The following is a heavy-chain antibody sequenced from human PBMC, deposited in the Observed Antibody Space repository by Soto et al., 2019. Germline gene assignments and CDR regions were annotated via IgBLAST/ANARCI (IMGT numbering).Heavy chain of an antibody. Sequence: QVQLVQSGAEVKKPGSSVKVSCKASGGTFSSYTISWVRQAPGQGLEWMGRIIPILGIANYAQKFQGRVTITADKSTSTAYMERSSLRSEDTAVYYCASTIAVAVFAFDIWGQGTMVTVSS. D-gene: IGHD6-19*01. CDR3: ASTIAVAVFAFDI. J-gene: IGHJ3*02. CDR1: GGTFSSYT. CDR2: IIPILGIA. V-gene: IGHV1-69*02.